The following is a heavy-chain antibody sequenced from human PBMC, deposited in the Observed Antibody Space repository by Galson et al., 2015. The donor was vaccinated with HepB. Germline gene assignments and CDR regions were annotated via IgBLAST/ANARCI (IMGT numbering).Heavy chain of an antibody. CDR1: GYTFTSFD. V-gene: IGHV1-8*01. D-gene: IGHD2-15*01. Sequence: SVKASCKASGYTFTSFDINWVRQAPGQGLEWMGGMNPNSVSQKFQDRLTMTRDTSTNTAFMELTSLTSEDTAAYYCARVRSHPRGGRNKLYQYMDVWGQGTTVIVSS. CDR2: MNPNS. J-gene: IGHJ6*03. CDR3: ARVRSHPRGGRNKLYQYMDV.